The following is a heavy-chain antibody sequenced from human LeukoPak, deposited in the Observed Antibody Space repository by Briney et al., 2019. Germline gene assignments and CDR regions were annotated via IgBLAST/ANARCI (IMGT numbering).Heavy chain of an antibody. Sequence: WGSLRLSCAASGFIFSSYSMNWVRQAPGKGLEWVSSISSSSSYIYYADSVKGRFTISRDNAKNSLYLQMNSLRAEDTAVYYCARDLPYGDWYFDLWGRGTLVTVSS. J-gene: IGHJ2*01. CDR2: ISSSSSYI. D-gene: IGHD4-17*01. CDR3: ARDLPYGDWYFDL. CDR1: GFIFSSYS. V-gene: IGHV3-21*01.